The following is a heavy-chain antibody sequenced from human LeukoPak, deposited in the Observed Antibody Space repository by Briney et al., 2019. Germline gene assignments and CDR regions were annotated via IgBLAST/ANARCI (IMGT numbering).Heavy chain of an antibody. CDR2: IYYSGST. CDR3: ARQYSKFWYFDL. CDR1: GGSISSYY. J-gene: IGHJ2*01. V-gene: IGHV4-59*08. D-gene: IGHD6-13*01. Sequence: SETLSLTCSVSGGSISSYYWSWIRQPPGKGLEWIGYIYYSGSTNYNPSLKSRVTISVDTSKNQFSLKLSSVTAADTAVYYCARQYSKFWYFDLWGRGTLVTVSS.